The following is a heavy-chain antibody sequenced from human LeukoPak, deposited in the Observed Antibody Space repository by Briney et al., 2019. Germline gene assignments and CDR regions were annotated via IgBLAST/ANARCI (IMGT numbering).Heavy chain of an antibody. J-gene: IGHJ5*02. CDR3: ARAEIRIAVAGRGRIGWFDP. D-gene: IGHD6-19*01. CDR2: INTNTGNP. V-gene: IGHV7-4-1*02. Sequence: EASVKVSCKASGYTFTSYAMNWVRQAPGQGLEWMGWINTNTGNPTYAQGFTGRFVFSLDTSVSTAYLQISSLKAEDTAVYYCARAEIRIAVAGRGRIGWFDPWGQGTLVTVSS. CDR1: GYTFTSYA.